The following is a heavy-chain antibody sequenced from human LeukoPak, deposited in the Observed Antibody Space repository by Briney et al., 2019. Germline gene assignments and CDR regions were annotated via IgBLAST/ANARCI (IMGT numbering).Heavy chain of an antibody. J-gene: IGHJ4*02. Sequence: GASVKVSCKASGGTFSSYAISWVRQAPGQGLEWMGRIIPILGIANYAQKFQGRVTITADKSTSTTYMELSSLRSEGTAVYYCASIVDTAVFDYWGQGTLVTVSS. V-gene: IGHV1-69*04. CDR2: IIPILGIA. D-gene: IGHD5-18*01. CDR1: GGTFSSYA. CDR3: ASIVDTAVFDY.